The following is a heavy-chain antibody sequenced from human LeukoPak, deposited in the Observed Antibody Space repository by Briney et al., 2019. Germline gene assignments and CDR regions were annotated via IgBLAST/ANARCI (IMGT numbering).Heavy chain of an antibody. V-gene: IGHV3-7*01. CDR1: GFTFSSYW. CDR3: VRDFTVTRGTWFDP. Sequence: GGSLRLSCAASGFTFSSYWMSWVRQAPGKGLEWVANIKQDGSEKYYVDSVKGRFTISRDNAKNSLYLQMNSLRAEDTAVYYCVRDFTVTRGTWFDPWGQGTLVTVSS. J-gene: IGHJ5*02. D-gene: IGHD4-17*01. CDR2: IKQDGSEK.